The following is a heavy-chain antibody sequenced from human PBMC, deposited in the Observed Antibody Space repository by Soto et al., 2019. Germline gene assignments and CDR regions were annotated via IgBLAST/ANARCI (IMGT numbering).Heavy chain of an antibody. Sequence: SETLSRTWTAYGASFSGYCWSGIRQPPGKGLEWIGEINYGGSTNYNPSPKSRVTISVDWSKNQLSLKLTSVTAADTAAYYCARGKPCLTCSCFSGMDVWGQVTTVTVSS. V-gene: IGHV4-34*01. J-gene: IGHJ6*02. CDR3: ARGKPCLTCSCFSGMDV. CDR1: GASFSGYC. D-gene: IGHD2-15*01. CDR2: INYGGST.